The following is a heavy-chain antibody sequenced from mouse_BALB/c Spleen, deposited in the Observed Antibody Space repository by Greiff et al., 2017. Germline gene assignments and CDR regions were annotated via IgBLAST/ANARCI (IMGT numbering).Heavy chain of an antibody. CDR2: ISSGGST. Sequence: EVQGVESGGGLVKPGGSLKLSCAASGFTFSSYAMSWVRQTPEKRLEWVASISSGGSTYYPDSVKGRFTISRDNARNILYLQMSSLRSEDTAMYYCARDPAPDYWGQGTTLTVSS. CDR3: ARDPAPDY. V-gene: IGHV5-6-5*01. J-gene: IGHJ2*01. CDR1: GFTFSSYA.